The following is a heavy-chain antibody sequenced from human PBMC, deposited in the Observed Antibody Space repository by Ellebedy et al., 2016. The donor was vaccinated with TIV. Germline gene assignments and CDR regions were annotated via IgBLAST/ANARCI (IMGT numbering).Heavy chain of an antibody. CDR3: ARDTGRIAAAGLDF. D-gene: IGHD6-25*01. J-gene: IGHJ4*02. Sequence: AASVKVSCKASGYTFSDYYIDWVRQAPGQGLEWMGIINPSGGTTTYAQKLQGRVTMHRDPSTSTVYMELTSLTSEDTAKYYCARDTGRIAAAGLDFWGQGTLVTVSS. V-gene: IGHV1-46*04. CDR1: GYTFSDYY. CDR2: INPSGGTT.